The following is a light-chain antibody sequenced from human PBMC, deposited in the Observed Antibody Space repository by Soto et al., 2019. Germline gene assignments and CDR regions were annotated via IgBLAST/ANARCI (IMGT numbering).Light chain of an antibody. CDR3: LQHKSYPRT. Sequence: DIQMTQSPSDMSASVGDRVTITCRASQDSSNFLVWFQQRPGKVPKLLIYSATRLESGVPSRFSGSGSGTEFTLTISSLQPEDFATYYCLQHKSYPRTFGQGTKVEIK. V-gene: IGKV1-17*03. CDR1: QDSSNF. J-gene: IGKJ1*01. CDR2: SAT.